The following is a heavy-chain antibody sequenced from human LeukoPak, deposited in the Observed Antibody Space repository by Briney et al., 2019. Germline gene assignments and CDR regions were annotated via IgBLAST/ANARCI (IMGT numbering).Heavy chain of an antibody. D-gene: IGHD3-9*01. J-gene: IGHJ4*02. CDR2: ISACNGNT. Sequence: ASVKVSCKASGYTFITHGLTWVRQAPGQGLEWMGWISACNGNTIYAQTLQDRLTVTTDTSTSTAYMELRSLRSDDTAVYYCARGRLRYLDWTRAYSDYWGQGTLATVSS. CDR3: ARGRLRYLDWTRAYSDY. V-gene: IGHV1-18*01. CDR1: GYTFITHG.